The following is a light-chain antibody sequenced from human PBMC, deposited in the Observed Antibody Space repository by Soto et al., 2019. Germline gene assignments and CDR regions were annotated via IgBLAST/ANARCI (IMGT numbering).Light chain of an antibody. V-gene: IGLV4-69*01. CDR3: QTWGTGIVV. CDR2: LNSDGSH. Sequence: QLVLTQSPSASASLGASVKLTCILSSGYNNYAIAWHQQQPEKGPRYLMKLNSDGSHSKGDGIPDRFSSSSSGAERYLTISSLQSEDEADYYCQTWGTGIVVFGGGTKVTVL. J-gene: IGLJ2*01. CDR1: SGYNNYA.